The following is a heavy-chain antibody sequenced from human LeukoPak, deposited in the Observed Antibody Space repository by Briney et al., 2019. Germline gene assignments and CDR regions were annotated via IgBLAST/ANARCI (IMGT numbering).Heavy chain of an antibody. CDR3: ARDLAGFQEPRYYYYMDV. Sequence: GGSLRLSCVASGFTVSRNVMSWVRQAPGKGLEWVSLIYSDDREFYADSVKGRFTISRNNSKNTLFLQMSSLKPEDTAIYYCARDLAGFQEPRYYYYMDVWGKGTTVTVSS. D-gene: IGHD1-14*01. V-gene: IGHV3-66*02. CDR2: IYSDDRE. J-gene: IGHJ6*03. CDR1: GFTVSRNV.